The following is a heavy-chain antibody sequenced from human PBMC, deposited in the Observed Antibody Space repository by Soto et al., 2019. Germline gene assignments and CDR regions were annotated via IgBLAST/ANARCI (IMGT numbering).Heavy chain of an antibody. D-gene: IGHD2-21*01. CDR3: ARGGISHWAYFYYMDV. CDR2: INHLGSI. V-gene: IGHV4-34*01. CDR1: VGSLSDYF. J-gene: IGHJ6*03. Sequence: SETLSLTCFVSVGSLSDYFLSWIRHPPVMALECIGEINHLGSINYNPSLKSRVTMSVDTSKNQFSLTLNSVTAADTATYYCARGGISHWAYFYYMDVWDRGTTVTVSS.